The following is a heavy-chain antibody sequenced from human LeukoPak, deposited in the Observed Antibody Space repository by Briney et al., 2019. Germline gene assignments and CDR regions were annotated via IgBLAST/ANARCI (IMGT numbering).Heavy chain of an antibody. Sequence: PSETLSLTCAVYGGSFSGYYWSWIRQPPGKGLEWIWEINHSGSTNYNPSLTSRVTISVDTSKNQFSLKLSSVTAADTAVYYCARPKVSGWYGPDAFDIWGQGTTVTVSS. CDR1: GGSFSGYY. J-gene: IGHJ3*02. V-gene: IGHV4-34*01. CDR2: INHSGST. CDR3: ARPKVSGWYGPDAFDI. D-gene: IGHD6-19*01.